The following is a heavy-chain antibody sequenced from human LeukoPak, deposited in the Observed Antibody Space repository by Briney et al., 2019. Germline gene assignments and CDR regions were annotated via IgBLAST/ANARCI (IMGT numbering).Heavy chain of an antibody. CDR1: GYTLTELS. J-gene: IGHJ4*02. Sequence: ASVKVSCKVSGYTLTELSMHWVRQAPGKGLEWMGGFDPEDGETIYAQKFQGRVTMTEDTSTDTAYMELSSLRSEDTAVYYCIGVGGSYQSSPDYWGQGTLVTVSS. V-gene: IGHV1-24*01. CDR2: FDPEDGET. CDR3: IGVGGSYQSSPDY. D-gene: IGHD1-26*01.